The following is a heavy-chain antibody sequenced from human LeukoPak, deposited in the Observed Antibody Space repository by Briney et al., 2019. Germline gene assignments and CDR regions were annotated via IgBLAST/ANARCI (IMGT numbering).Heavy chain of an antibody. J-gene: IGHJ5*02. CDR1: GFTVSNNF. V-gene: IGHV3-53*01. Sequence: GGSLRLPCAASGFTVSNNFVTWVRQAPGKGLEWVSIIYSGGGTDYADSVKGRLTISRDNSKNTVYLQMNSLRAEDTAVYHCARKSLGIAAAGTFFGSWGQGTLVTVSS. CDR3: ARKSLGIAAAGTFFGS. CDR2: IYSGGGT. D-gene: IGHD6-13*01.